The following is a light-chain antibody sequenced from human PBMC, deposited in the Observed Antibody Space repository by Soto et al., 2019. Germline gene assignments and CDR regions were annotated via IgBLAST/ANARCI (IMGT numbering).Light chain of an antibody. CDR1: QSVSNNY. J-gene: IGKJ2*01. Sequence: EVVLTQSPGTLSLSPGERATLSCRASQSVSNNYLAWYQEKPGQSPKLLIFGSSGRATGSPDRFSGSGSGTDFTLTISSLEPEDFAVYYCQQYGSSPPYTFGQGTKLEIK. V-gene: IGKV3-20*01. CDR3: QQYGSSPPYT. CDR2: GSS.